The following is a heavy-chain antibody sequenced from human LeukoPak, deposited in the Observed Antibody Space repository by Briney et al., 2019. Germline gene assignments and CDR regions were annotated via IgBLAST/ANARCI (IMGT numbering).Heavy chain of an antibody. CDR1: GFTFSSYA. CDR2: ISGSGGST. D-gene: IGHD4-17*01. J-gene: IGHJ4*02. Sequence: GGSLRLSCAASGFTFSSYAMSWVRQAPGKGLEWVSAISGSGGSTYYADSVKGRFTISRDNAKNSLYLQMNSLRAEDTAVYYCARGMTTVTTYVYWGQGTLVTVSS. CDR3: ARGMTTVTTYVY. V-gene: IGHV3-23*01.